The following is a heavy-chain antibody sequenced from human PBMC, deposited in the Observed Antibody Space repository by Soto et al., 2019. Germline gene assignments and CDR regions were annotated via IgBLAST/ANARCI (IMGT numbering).Heavy chain of an antibody. D-gene: IGHD3-22*01. Sequence: QVQLQESGPGLVKPSQNLSLTCTVSGGSISSSDYYWSWLRQSPGRGLEWIGYIYYRVNTYYNPSFRSRVAISVDTSQIQFSLKLSSVTAAETAVYFCAGDYESSGYISSWGQGPLVTGSS. CDR2: IYYRVNT. V-gene: IGHV4-30-4*01. J-gene: IGHJ4*02. CDR3: AGDYESSGYISS. CDR1: GGSISSSDYY.